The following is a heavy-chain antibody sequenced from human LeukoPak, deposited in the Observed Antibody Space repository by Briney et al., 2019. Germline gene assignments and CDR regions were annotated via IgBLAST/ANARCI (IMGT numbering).Heavy chain of an antibody. V-gene: IGHV3-23*01. Sequence: GGSLRLSCAASGFTFSSCAMSWVRQAPGKGLEWVSAISGSGGSTYYADSVKGRFTISRDNSKNTLYLQMNSLRAEDTAVYYCAKDRIGIVVVTYTDYWGQGTLVTVSS. CDR1: GFTFSSCA. J-gene: IGHJ4*02. D-gene: IGHD3-22*01. CDR3: AKDRIGIVVVTYTDY. CDR2: ISGSGGST.